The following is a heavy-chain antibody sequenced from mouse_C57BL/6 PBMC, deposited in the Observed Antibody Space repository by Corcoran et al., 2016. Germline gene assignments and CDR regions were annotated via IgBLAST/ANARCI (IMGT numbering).Heavy chain of an antibody. D-gene: IGHD2-5*01. J-gene: IGHJ3*01. CDR3: ARRAQSNPFAY. CDR1: GFSLSTSGMG. CDR2: IYWDDDK. Sequence: QVTLKESGPGILQSSQTLSLTCSFSGFSLSTSGMGVSWIRQPSGKGLEWLAHIYWDDDKRYNPSLMSRLTISKDTSRNQVFLKITSVDTADTATYYCARRAQSNPFAYWGQGTLVTVSA. V-gene: IGHV8-12*01.